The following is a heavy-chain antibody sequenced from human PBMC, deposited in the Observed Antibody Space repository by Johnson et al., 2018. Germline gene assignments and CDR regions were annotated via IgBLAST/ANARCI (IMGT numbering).Heavy chain of an antibody. V-gene: IGHV3-33*01. D-gene: IGHD3-10*01. Sequence: QVQLVQSGGGVVQPGRSLRLSCVASGFTFRSYGMHWVRQAPGKGLEWVAVIWYDGNKKYYAESVKGRFIISRDNSKNTLYLQMNGLRVEDTAVYYCAREWELFMGDYWGQGTLVTVSS. CDR1: GFTFRSYG. J-gene: IGHJ4*02. CDR3: AREWELFMGDY. CDR2: IWYDGNKK.